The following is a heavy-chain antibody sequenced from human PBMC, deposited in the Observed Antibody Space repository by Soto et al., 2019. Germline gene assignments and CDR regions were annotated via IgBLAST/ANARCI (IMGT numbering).Heavy chain of an antibody. J-gene: IGHJ3*02. D-gene: IGHD2-15*01. CDR2: ISWNSGSI. Sequence: EVQLVESGGGLVQPGRSLRLSCAASGFTFDDYAMHWVRQAPGKGLEWVSGISWNSGSIGYADSVKGRFTISRDNAKNSLYLQMNSLRAEDTALYYCAKDLGSEAAFDIWGQGTMVTVSS. V-gene: IGHV3-9*01. CDR3: AKDLGSEAAFDI. CDR1: GFTFDDYA.